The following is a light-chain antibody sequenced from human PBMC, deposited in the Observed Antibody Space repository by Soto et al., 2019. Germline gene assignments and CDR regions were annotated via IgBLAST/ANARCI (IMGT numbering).Light chain of an antibody. V-gene: IGLV2-11*01. Sequence: SAMTQPRTVSRPPGQSVTISCTGPSSDVCGYNHVASYQQHPSKAPKLMIYHVHKQPPGVPDRFSGYKSGNTASVTISGLQAEDEADYYCCSYAGRDTLVFGTGTKVNVL. CDR2: HVH. CDR1: SSDVCGYNH. CDR3: CSYAGRDTLV. J-gene: IGLJ1*01.